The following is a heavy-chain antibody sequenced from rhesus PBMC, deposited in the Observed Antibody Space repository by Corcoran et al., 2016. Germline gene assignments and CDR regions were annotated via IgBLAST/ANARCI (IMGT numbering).Heavy chain of an antibody. Sequence: QLQLQESGPGLVKPSETLSLTCAVSGGSISSNYWSWIRQPPGKGLEWIGRISGSGGSTYYNPSLKSRGTISTDTSKNQFSLKLSSVTAADTAVYYCAREVPLYYYDSGYYTGGYGLDSWGQGVVVTVSS. CDR1: GGSISSNY. D-gene: IGHD3-28*01. CDR3: AREVPLYYYDSGYYTGGYGLDS. J-gene: IGHJ6*01. CDR2: ISGSGGST. V-gene: IGHV4-173*01.